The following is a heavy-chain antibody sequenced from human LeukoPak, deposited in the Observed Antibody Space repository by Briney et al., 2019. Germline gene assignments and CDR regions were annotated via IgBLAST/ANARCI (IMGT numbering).Heavy chain of an antibody. CDR1: GYTFTSYD. J-gene: IGHJ6*02. CDR2: MNPNSGNT. D-gene: IGHD2-2*02. Sequence: ASVTVSCTASGYTFTSYDINWVRQATGQGLEWMGWMNPNSGNTGYAQKFQGRVTMTRNTSISTAYMELSSLRSEDTAVYYCALGSTSCYIRRCCYYYGMDVWGQGTTVTVSS. CDR3: ALGSTSCYIRRCCYYYGMDV. V-gene: IGHV1-8*01.